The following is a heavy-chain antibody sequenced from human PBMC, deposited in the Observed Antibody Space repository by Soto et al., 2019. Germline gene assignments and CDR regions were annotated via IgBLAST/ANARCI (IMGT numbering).Heavy chain of an antibody. CDR3: ARYTYYDILTGYYNWFDP. CDR2: IYYSGST. J-gene: IGHJ5*02. Sequence: SETLSLTCTVSGGSISSYYWSWIRRPPGKGLEWIGYIYYSGSTNYNPSLKSRVTILVDTSKIQFSLKLSFVTAADTALYYCARYTYYDILTGYYNWFDPWGQGTLVTVSS. CDR1: GGSISSYY. V-gene: IGHV4-59*01. D-gene: IGHD3-9*01.